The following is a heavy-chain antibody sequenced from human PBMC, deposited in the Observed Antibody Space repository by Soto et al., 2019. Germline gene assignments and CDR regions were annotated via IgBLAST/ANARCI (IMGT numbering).Heavy chain of an antibody. CDR2: INYSGTT. V-gene: IGHV4-34*01. J-gene: IGHJ4*02. CDR3: ARLVDPCGGDCSSLVYFDH. D-gene: IGHD2-21*02. Sequence: ASETLSLTCAVYGGSFSGYYWSWIRQPPGKGLEWIGKINYSGTTYYSPSLKSRVTISVDTSNNQFSLKLSSVTAADTAVYYCARLVDPCGGDCSSLVYFDHWGQGTLVTVSS. CDR1: GGSFSGYY.